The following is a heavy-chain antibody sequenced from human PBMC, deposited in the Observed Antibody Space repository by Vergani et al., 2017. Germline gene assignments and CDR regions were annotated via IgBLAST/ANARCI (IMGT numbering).Heavy chain of an antibody. Sequence: QVQLVESGGGVVQPGRSLRLSCAASGFPFSSYGMHWVRQAPGKGLEWVAVISYDGSNKYYADSVKGRFTISRDNSKNTLYLQMNSLRAEDTAVYYCAKDQSGYCSGGSCYSPNWFDPWGQGTLVTVSS. CDR2: ISYDGSNK. V-gene: IGHV3-30*18. CDR1: GFPFSSYG. D-gene: IGHD2-15*01. J-gene: IGHJ5*02. CDR3: AKDQSGYCSGGSCYSPNWFDP.